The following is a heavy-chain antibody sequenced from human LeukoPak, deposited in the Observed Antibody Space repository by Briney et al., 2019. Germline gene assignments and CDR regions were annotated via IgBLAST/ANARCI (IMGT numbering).Heavy chain of an antibody. V-gene: IGHV1-18*01. J-gene: IGHJ4*02. CDR3: ARGEYSISHFVY. D-gene: IGHD6-6*01. CDR2: ISTYTDDI. Sequence: GASVKASCKASGYSFSNYGIGWARQAPGQGLEWMGWISTYTDDIKYAENLQGRLTMTTDTPTSTAYMELRSLRSDDTAVYYCARGEYSISHFVYWRQGTQVVVSS. CDR1: GYSFSNYG.